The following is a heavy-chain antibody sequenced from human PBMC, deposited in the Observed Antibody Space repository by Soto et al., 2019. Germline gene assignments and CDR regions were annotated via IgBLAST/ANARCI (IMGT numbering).Heavy chain of an antibody. J-gene: IGHJ4*02. Sequence: QVQLVQSGAEVNKPESSVKVSCKAPGGTFSTYAISWVRQAPGQGLEWMGGIIPMFGTANYAQRFQDRVTITADESTNTVYMELSSLRSEDTAVYFCASGIRLWLRRINNGYSGWGQGTLVTVSS. V-gene: IGHV1-69*12. CDR1: GGTFSTYA. CDR2: IIPMFGTA. D-gene: IGHD5-12*01. CDR3: ASGIRLWLRRINNGYSG.